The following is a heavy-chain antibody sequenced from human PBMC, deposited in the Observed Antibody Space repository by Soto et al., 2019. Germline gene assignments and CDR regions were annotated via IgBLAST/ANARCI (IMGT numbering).Heavy chain of an antibody. CDR2: IIPIFGTA. D-gene: IGHD3-3*01. CDR1: GGTFSSYA. CDR3: ARIYDFWSGHYGMDV. J-gene: IGHJ6*02. V-gene: IGHV1-69*01. Sequence: QVQRVQSGAEVKKPGSSVKGSCKASGGTFSSYAISWVRQAPRQGLEWMGGIIPIFGTANYAQKFQGRVTITADESTSTAYMELSSLRSEDTAVYYCARIYDFWSGHYGMDVWGQGTTVTVSS.